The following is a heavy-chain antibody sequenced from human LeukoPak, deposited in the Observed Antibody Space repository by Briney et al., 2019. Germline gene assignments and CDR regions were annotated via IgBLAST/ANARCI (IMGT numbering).Heavy chain of an antibody. CDR2: ISPYNGNT. Sequence: ASVKPSCKASGYDFTSVGITWVRQAPGQGLEWMGWISPYNGNTRYVQKLQGRVTMTTDTSTSTAYMELRSLRFDDTAVYYCARAGSGIGWYFDYWGQRTLVTVSS. V-gene: IGHV1-18*01. CDR1: GYDFTSVG. D-gene: IGHD6-19*01. J-gene: IGHJ4*02. CDR3: ARAGSGIGWYFDY.